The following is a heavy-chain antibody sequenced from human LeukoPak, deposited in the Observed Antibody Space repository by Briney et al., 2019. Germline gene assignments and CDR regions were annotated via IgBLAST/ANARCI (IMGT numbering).Heavy chain of an antibody. CDR2: MNPNSGNT. CDR1: GYTFTSYD. CDR3: ARGGDTIFGVVTPSYYMDV. D-gene: IGHD3-3*01. Sequence: ASVKVSCKASGYTFTSYDINWVRQATGQGLEWMGWMNPNSGNTGYAQKFQGRVTITRNTSISTAYMELSSLRSEDTAVYYCARGGDTIFGVVTPSYYMDVWGKGTTVTVSS. V-gene: IGHV1-8*01. J-gene: IGHJ6*03.